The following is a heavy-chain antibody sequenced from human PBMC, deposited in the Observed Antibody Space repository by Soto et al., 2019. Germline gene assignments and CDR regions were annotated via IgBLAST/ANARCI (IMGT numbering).Heavy chain of an antibody. CDR3: GTHPGGGGY. CDR1: GFTVSNNY. CDR2: IYSGGYT. D-gene: IGHD3-10*01. Sequence: EVQLVESGGGLIQPGGSLRLSCAVSGFTVSNNYMGWVRQAPGKGLEGVSVIYSGGYTAYGDSVKGRFTISRDNSKNTLYLQRKTRGPADPALYSCGTHPGGGGYWGQGTLVTVSS. V-gene: IGHV3-53*01. J-gene: IGHJ4*02.